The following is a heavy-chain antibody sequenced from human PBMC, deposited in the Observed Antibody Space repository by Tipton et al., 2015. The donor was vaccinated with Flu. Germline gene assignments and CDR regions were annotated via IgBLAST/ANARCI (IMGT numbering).Heavy chain of an antibody. CDR1: GDSLSSYY. CDR2: IYYTGST. Sequence: TLSLTCSVSGDSLSSYYWTWIRQPPGKGLEWIAYIYYTGSTNYNPSLKSRVTMSVDTSKNQFSLRLSSVTAADTAVYYCARDRYHGIDVWGQGTTVTVSS. CDR3: ARDRYHGIDV. V-gene: IGHV4-59*01. J-gene: IGHJ6*02.